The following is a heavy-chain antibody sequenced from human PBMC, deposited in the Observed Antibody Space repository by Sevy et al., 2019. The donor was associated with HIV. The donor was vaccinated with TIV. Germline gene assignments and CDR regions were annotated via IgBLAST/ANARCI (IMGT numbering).Heavy chain of an antibody. Sequence: GGSLRLSCAASGFTFSAYGMHWVRQAPGKGLEWVAFIRYDGSNQFYADSVKGRFTISRDNSNNTLYLQMNTLRTEDTAVYYCATRWTPGYWGQGTLVTSPQ. J-gene: IGHJ4*02. CDR1: GFTFSAYG. CDR2: IRYDGSNQ. V-gene: IGHV3-30*02. CDR3: ATRWTPGY. D-gene: IGHD1-1*01.